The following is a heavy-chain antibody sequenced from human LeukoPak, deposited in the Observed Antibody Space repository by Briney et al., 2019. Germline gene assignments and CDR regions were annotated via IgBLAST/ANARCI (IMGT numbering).Heavy chain of an antibody. Sequence: PSETLSLTCTVSGGSISSSSYYWGWIRQPPGKGLEWIGEINHSGSTNYNPSLKSRVTISVDTSKNQFSLKLSSVTAADTAVYYCARCTYYDFWSAKKIGFDPWGQGTLVTVSS. CDR3: ARCTYYDFWSAKKIGFDP. J-gene: IGHJ5*02. CDR2: INHSGST. V-gene: IGHV4-39*07. CDR1: GGSISSSSYY. D-gene: IGHD3-3*01.